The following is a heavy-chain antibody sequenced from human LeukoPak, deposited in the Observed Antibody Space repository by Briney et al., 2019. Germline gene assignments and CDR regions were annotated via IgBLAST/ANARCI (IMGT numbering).Heavy chain of an antibody. V-gene: IGHV3-66*03. CDR1: GFTVSSNY. J-gene: IGHJ4*02. CDR2: IYSCGST. Sequence: GGSLRLSCAASGFTVSSNYMSWVRQAPGKGLEWVSVIYSCGSTYYADSVKGRFTISRDNAKNSLYLQMNSLRAEDTAVYYCARGKWEPLDYWGQGTLVTVSS. D-gene: IGHD1-26*01. CDR3: ARGKWEPLDY.